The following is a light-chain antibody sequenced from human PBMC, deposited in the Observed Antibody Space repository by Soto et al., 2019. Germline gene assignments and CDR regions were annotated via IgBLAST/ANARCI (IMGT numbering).Light chain of an antibody. Sequence: QSVLTQPASVSGSPGQSITISCTGTSSDVGGYNYVSWYQQHPGKAPKLMIYEVTNRPSGVSHRFSVSKSGNTASLTISGLQAEDEADYYCSSYTSSSTLVFGTGTKVTVL. J-gene: IGLJ1*01. CDR3: SSYTSSSTLV. V-gene: IGLV2-14*01. CDR2: EVT. CDR1: SSDVGGYNY.